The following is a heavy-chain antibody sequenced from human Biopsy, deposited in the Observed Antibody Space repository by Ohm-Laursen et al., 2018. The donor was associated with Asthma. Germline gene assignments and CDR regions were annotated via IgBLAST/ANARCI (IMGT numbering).Heavy chain of an antibody. V-gene: IGHV4-59*01. CDR3: ARGVDRVTGLLDHFDS. Sequence: GTLSLTCTVSGGSISTYYWSWIRQPPGKGLESIGHVYYSGSTDYNPSLKSRVTISIDASKNQFSLKLTSVTAADTAVYYCARGVDRVTGLLDHFDSWGQGTLVTVSS. J-gene: IGHJ4*02. D-gene: IGHD2-21*02. CDR1: GGSISTYY. CDR2: VYYSGST.